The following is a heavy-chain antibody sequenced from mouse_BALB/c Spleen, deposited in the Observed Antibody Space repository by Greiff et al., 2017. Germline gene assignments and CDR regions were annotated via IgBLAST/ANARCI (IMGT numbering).Heavy chain of an antibody. D-gene: IGHD1-1*01. J-gene: IGHJ2*01. CDR1: GFTFSSFG. CDR2: ISSGSSTI. CDR3: ARGRYYYGSSYLDY. V-gene: IGHV5-17*02. Sequence: EVKLMESGGGLVQPGGSRKLSCAASGFTFSSFGMHWVRQAPEKGLEWVAYISSGSSTIYYADTVKGRFTISRDNPKNTLFLQMTSLRSEDTAMYYCARGRYYYGSSYLDYWGQGTTLTVSS.